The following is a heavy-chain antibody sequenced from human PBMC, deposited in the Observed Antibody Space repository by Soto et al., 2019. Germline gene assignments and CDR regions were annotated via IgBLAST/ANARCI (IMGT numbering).Heavy chain of an antibody. CDR2: INAGNGNT. CDR3: ARDIACSSTSCYDFGGWFDP. V-gene: IGHV1-3*01. J-gene: IGHJ5*02. Sequence: QVQLVQSGAEVKKPGASVKVSCKASGYTFTSYAMHWVRQAPGQRLEWMGWINAGNGNTKYSQKFQGRVTITRDTSASTAYMELSSLRSEDTAVYYCARDIACSSTSCYDFGGWFDPWGQGTLVTVSS. D-gene: IGHD2-2*01. CDR1: GYTFTSYA.